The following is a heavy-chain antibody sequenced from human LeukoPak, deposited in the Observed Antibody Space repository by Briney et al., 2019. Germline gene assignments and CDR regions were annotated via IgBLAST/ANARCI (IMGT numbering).Heavy chain of an antibody. D-gene: IGHD1-14*01. J-gene: IGHJ4*02. CDR2: ISSSGGST. CDR3: AKKMAGKYYFDY. CDR1: RFTFSNYA. V-gene: IGHV3-23*01. Sequence: GGSLRLSCAASRFTFSNYAMSWVRQAPGKGLEWISTISSSGGSTSYADSVQGRFTISRDNSKNTLYLQMISLRTEDTAVYYCAKKMAGKYYFDYWGQGTLVTVSS.